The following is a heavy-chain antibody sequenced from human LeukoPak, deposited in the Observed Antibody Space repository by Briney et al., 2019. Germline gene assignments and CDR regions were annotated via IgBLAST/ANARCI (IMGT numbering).Heavy chain of an antibody. CDR2: ISSSSSYI. J-gene: IGHJ4*02. Sequence: GGSLRLSCAASGFTFSSAWMNWVRQAPGKGLEWVSSISSSSSYIYYADSVKGRFTISRDNAKNSLYLQMNSLRAEDTAVYYCARDRSDRLAVAGTSAFDYWGQGTLVTVSS. CDR1: GFTFSSAW. CDR3: ARDRSDRLAVAGTSAFDY. D-gene: IGHD6-19*01. V-gene: IGHV3-21*01.